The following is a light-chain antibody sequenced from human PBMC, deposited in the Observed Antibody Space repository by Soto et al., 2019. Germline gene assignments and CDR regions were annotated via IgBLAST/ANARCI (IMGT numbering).Light chain of an antibody. Sequence: IVMTQSPATLSVSPGERATLSCRASQSVSSNLAWYQQKPGQAPRLLIYGASTRATGIPARFSGSGSGTEFTLTISSLQPEDFAVYYCQQYNNWPRTFGQGTKVEIK. CDR3: QQYNNWPRT. V-gene: IGKV3-15*01. CDR2: GAS. CDR1: QSVSSN. J-gene: IGKJ1*01.